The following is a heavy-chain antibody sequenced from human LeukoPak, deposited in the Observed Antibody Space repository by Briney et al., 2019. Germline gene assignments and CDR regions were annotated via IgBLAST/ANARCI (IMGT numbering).Heavy chain of an antibody. J-gene: IGHJ2*01. CDR2: INWNGAAT. D-gene: IGHD3-22*01. CDR1: GFTFDDYG. V-gene: IGHV3-20*04. CDR3: AGLFRGVFTDCYFDL. Sequence: PGGSLRLSCEGSGFTFDDYGISWVRHVPGKGLQWVSGINWNGAATGHGDSVKGRFTVSRDNAKNSLYLEMNSLRVEDTGFYYCAGLFRGVFTDCYFDLWGLGTLVIVS.